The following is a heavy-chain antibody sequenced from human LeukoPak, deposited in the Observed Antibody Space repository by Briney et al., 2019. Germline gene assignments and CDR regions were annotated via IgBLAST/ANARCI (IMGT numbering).Heavy chain of an antibody. CDR1: GFTFSDYT. Sequence: GGSLRLSCAASGFTFSDYTMNWVRQAPHKGLEWVSPISTRSINIFYADSVRGRFTVSRDNAKNSLYLQMNSLRAEDTAVYYCARQYDDWGQGTLVTVSS. J-gene: IGHJ4*02. CDR3: ARQYDD. V-gene: IGHV3-21*01. CDR2: ISTRSINI.